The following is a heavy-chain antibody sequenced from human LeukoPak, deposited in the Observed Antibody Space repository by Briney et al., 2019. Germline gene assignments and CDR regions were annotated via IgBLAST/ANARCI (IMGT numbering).Heavy chain of an antibody. V-gene: IGHV1-2*02. CDR1: GYTFTGYY. CDR3: ARAPGLFISSERVDPIPDY. Sequence: ASVKVSCKASGYTFTGYYMHWVRQAPGQGLEWMGWINPNSGGTNYAQKFQGRVTMTRDTSISTAYMELSRLRSDDTAVYYGARAPGLFISSERVDPIPDYWGQGTLVTVSS. D-gene: IGHD3-3*01. CDR2: INPNSGGT. J-gene: IGHJ4*02.